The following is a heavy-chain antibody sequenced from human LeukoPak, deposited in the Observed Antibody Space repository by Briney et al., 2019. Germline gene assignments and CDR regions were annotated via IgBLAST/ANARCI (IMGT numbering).Heavy chain of an antibody. D-gene: IGHD2-2*01. CDR2: IIPIFGTA. J-gene: IGHJ6*03. CDR1: GGTFSSYA. Sequence: AASVKVSCKASGGTFSSYAISWVRQAPGQGLEWMGGIIPIFGTANYAQKFQGRVTITTDESTSTAYMELSSLRSEDTAVYYCAGSSTSFKKGYYYYYMDVWGKGTTVTVSS. V-gene: IGHV1-69*05. CDR3: AGSSTSFKKGYYYYYMDV.